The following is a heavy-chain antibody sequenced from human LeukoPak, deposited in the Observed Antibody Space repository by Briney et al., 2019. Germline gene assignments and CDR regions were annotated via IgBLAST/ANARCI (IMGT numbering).Heavy chain of an antibody. V-gene: IGHV4-34*01. CDR1: GGSFSGYY. D-gene: IGHD2-21*02. J-gene: IGHJ4*02. Sequence: LETLSLTCAVYGGSFSGYYWSWIRQPPGKGLEWIGEINHSGSTNYNPSLKSRVTISVDTSKNQFSLKLSSVTAADTAVYYCASLIETAGDLFDYWGQGTLVTVSS. CDR3: ASLIETAGDLFDY. CDR2: INHSGST.